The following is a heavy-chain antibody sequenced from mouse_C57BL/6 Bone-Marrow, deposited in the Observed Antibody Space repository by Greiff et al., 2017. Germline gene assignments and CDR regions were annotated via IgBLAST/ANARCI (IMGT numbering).Heavy chain of an antibody. V-gene: IGHV8-8*01. CDR1: GFSLSTFGMG. CDR3: ARIARVYDYDGAMDY. CDR2: IWWDDDK. D-gene: IGHD2-4*01. Sequence: QVTLKESGPGILQPSQTLSLTCSFSGFSLSTFGMGVGWIRQPSGKGLEWLAPIWWDDDKYYNPALKSRLTISKDTSKNQVFLKIANVDTADTATYYCARIARVYDYDGAMDYWGQGTSVTVSS. J-gene: IGHJ4*01.